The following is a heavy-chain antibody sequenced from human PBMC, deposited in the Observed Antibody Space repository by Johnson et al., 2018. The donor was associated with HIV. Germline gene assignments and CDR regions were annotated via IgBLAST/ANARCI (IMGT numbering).Heavy chain of an antibody. CDR3: ARASLARGGKIRAFDI. CDR1: GFSVSNTY. CDR2: IYSGGRT. D-gene: IGHD4-23*01. V-gene: IGHV3-66*01. J-gene: IGHJ3*02. Sequence: VQLVESGGGLIQPGGSLRLSCGASGFSVSNTYMNWVRQAPGKGLEWVSVIYSGGRTYYTDSVKGRFTISRDNSKNTLYLQMNSLRAEDTAVFYCARASLARGGKIRAFDIWGQGTMVTVSS.